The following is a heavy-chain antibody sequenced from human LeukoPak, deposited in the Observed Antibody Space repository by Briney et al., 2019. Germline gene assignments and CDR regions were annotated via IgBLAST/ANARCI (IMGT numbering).Heavy chain of an antibody. Sequence: PGGSLRLSCAASGFTFSSYAMSWVRQAPGKGLEWVSAISGSGGSTYYADSVKGRFTISRDNAKNSLYLQMNSLRAEDTAVYYCARERGYSSSWQSEPFDYWGQGTLVTVSS. CDR1: GFTFSSYA. D-gene: IGHD6-13*01. V-gene: IGHV3-23*01. CDR2: ISGSGGST. J-gene: IGHJ4*02. CDR3: ARERGYSSSWQSEPFDY.